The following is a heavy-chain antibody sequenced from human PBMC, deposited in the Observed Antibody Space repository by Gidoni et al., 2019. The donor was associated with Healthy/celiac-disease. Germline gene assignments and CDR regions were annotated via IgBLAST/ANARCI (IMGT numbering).Heavy chain of an antibody. D-gene: IGHD2-2*01. J-gene: IGHJ6*02. V-gene: IGHV3-30*03. CDR1: GFTFSSYG. Sequence: QVQLVESGGGVVQPGRSLRRSCAASGFTFSSYGMHWVRQAPGKGLEWVAVISYDGSNKYYADSVKGRFTISRDNSKNTLYLQMNSLRAEDTAVYYCARDQVYCSSTSCYLYYYYGMDVWGQGTTVTVSS. CDR3: ARDQVYCSSTSCYLYYYYGMDV. CDR2: ISYDGSNK.